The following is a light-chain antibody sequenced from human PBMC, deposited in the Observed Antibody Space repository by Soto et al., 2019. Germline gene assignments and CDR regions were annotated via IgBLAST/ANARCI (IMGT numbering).Light chain of an antibody. CDR2: DAS. J-gene: IGKJ5*01. CDR1: QNIINY. Sequence: EIVLPQSPATLSLSPGERATLSCRASQNIINYLAWYQQKPGQAPRLLIYDASNRATGIPAKFSGSGFGTDFTLTISSLEPADSAVYYCQQRSNWPITFGQGTRLEIK. V-gene: IGKV3-11*01. CDR3: QQRSNWPIT.